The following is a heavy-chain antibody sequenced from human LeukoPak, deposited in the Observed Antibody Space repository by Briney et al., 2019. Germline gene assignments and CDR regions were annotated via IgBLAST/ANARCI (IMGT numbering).Heavy chain of an antibody. CDR1: GFTFSSYR. J-gene: IGHJ5*02. CDR3: AREPDYYDSSGYGP. Sequence: GRSLRLSCAASGFTFSSYRMNWVRQAPGKGLEWVSSISSSSSYIYYADSVKGRFTISRDNAKNSLYLQMNSLRAEDTAVYYCAREPDYYDSSGYGPWGQGTLVTVSS. CDR2: ISSSSSYI. D-gene: IGHD3-22*01. V-gene: IGHV3-21*01.